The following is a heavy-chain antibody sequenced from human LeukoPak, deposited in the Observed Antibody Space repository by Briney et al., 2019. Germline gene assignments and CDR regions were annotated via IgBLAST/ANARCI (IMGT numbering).Heavy chain of an antibody. CDR3: YIFGYSSGWGIDY. D-gene: IGHD6-19*01. CDR2: IYYSGST. Sequence: KPSETLSLTCTVSGGSISSSSYYWGWIRQPPGKGLEWIGSIYYSGSTYYNPSLKSRVTISVDTSKNQFSLKLSSVTAADTAVYYCYIFGYSSGWGIDYWGQGTLVTVSS. CDR1: GGSISSSSYY. V-gene: IGHV4-39*07. J-gene: IGHJ4*02.